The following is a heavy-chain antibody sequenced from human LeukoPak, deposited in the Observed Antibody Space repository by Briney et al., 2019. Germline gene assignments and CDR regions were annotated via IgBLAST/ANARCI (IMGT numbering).Heavy chain of an antibody. CDR3: ARADCSSSTCYLRRSWFDP. CDR1: GFTLSNYD. Sequence: GGSLRLSCAASGFTLSNYDMNWVRQAPGGGLEWVSSISTSSRYIYYKDSVRGRFTISRDDAKNSLYLEMNSLRAEDTAVYYCARADCSSSTCYLRRSWFDPWGQGTLVTVSS. CDR2: ISTSSRYI. D-gene: IGHD2-2*01. J-gene: IGHJ5*02. V-gene: IGHV3-21*01.